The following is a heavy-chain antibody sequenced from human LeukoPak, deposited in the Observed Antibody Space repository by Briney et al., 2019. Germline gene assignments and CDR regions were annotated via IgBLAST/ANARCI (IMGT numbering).Heavy chain of an antibody. Sequence: ASVKVSYKASGYTFTNYDIHWVQQATGQGLEWMGWMNPNSGNTGYSQKFQGRVTFTRDTSINTAYMELSSLRSEDTAVYFCARATAMAGYCDNTSCYKAFDIWGQGTMVTVSS. CDR1: GYTFTNYD. J-gene: IGHJ3*02. CDR2: MNPNSGNT. D-gene: IGHD2-2*02. V-gene: IGHV1-8*03. CDR3: ARATAMAGYCDNTSCYKAFDI.